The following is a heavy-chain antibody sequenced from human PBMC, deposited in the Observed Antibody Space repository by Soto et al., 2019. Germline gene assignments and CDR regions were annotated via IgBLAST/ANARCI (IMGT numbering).Heavy chain of an antibody. CDR2: LNSDGSSG. CDR1: GFTFNDYW. Sequence: EVHLVESGGGLVQPGGSLRLSCVASGFTFNDYWMHWVRQAPGKGLVWVSRLNSDGSSGYYGDSMKGRFTISRDNAKKTLYLQINSLRDEDTAVYYCARGLKYKYGMDVWGQGTTVTVSS. J-gene: IGHJ6*02. CDR3: ARGLKYKYGMDV. V-gene: IGHV3-74*01. D-gene: IGHD1-20*01.